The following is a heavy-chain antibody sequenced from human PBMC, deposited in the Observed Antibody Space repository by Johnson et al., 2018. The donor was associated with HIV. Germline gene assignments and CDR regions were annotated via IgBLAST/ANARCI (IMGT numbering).Heavy chain of an antibody. J-gene: IGHJ3*02. D-gene: IGHD2-15*01. CDR3: AAKTLLHAFDI. CDR1: GFIVSSDY. CDR2: IYTGGNT. Sequence: VQVVESGGGLIQPGGSLRLSCAASGFIVSSDYMSWVRQAPGKGLEWVSFIYTGGNTYYPDSVKGRFTISRDKSKNTLYLQMNSLRAEDTAVYYCAAKTLLHAFDIWGQGTMVTVSS. V-gene: IGHV3-53*01.